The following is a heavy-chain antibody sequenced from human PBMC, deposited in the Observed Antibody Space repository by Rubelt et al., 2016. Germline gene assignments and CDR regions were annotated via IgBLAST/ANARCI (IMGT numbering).Heavy chain of an antibody. CDR2: INHSGST. CDR3: ARGVVPAAIRGLRGRGLDY. V-gene: IGHV4-34*01. J-gene: IGHJ4*02. D-gene: IGHD2-2*02. CDR1: GGSFSGYY. Sequence: QVQLQQWGAGLLKPSETLSLTCAVYGGSFSGYYWSWIRQPPGKGLEWIGEINHSGSTNYNPSLKSGGTISVDPSKNQFSLKLRSVTAADTAVYYCARGVVPAAIRGLRGRGLDYWGQGTLVTVSS.